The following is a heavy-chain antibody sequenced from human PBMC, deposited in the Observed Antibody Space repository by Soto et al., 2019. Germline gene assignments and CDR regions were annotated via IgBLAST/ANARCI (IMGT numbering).Heavy chain of an antibody. Sequence: GGSLRLSCRASGFTFGDYAMSWVRQAPGKGLEGVGFIRSKAYGGTTEYAASVKGRFTISRDDSKSIAYLQMNSLKTEDTAVYYCSRDQPTRNYYDSSGYLLPDAFDIWGQGTMVTVSS. CDR1: GFTFGDYA. V-gene: IGHV3-49*04. J-gene: IGHJ3*02. D-gene: IGHD3-22*01. CDR3: SRDQPTRNYYDSSGYLLPDAFDI. CDR2: IRSKAYGGTT.